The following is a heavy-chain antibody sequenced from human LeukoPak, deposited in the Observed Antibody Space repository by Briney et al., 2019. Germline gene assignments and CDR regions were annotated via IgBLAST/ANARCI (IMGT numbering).Heavy chain of an antibody. Sequence: GGSLRLSCAASGFTFSNAWMNWVRQAPGKGLEWVGRIKSKTDGGTTDYAAPVKGRFTISRDDSKNTPYLQMNSLKTEDTAVYYCTASGPYYYYGMDVWGQGTTVTVSS. J-gene: IGHJ6*02. CDR2: IKSKTDGGTT. D-gene: IGHD2-21*01. V-gene: IGHV3-15*07. CDR1: GFTFSNAW. CDR3: TASGPYYYYGMDV.